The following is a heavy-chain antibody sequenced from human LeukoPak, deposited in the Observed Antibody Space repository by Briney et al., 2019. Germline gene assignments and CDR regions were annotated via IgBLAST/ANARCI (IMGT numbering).Heavy chain of an antibody. Sequence: SDTLSLTNTPSCGSISSYYWRWIQQPAGEGQEWLGRIYTSASTNYNPSLKSRVTMSVDTSKNQFSLKLSSVTASDTAVYYCARDIFPGPANGDLNLWGQGTLVTVST. J-gene: IGHJ5*02. CDR2: IYTSAST. D-gene: IGHD4-17*01. CDR3: ARDIFPGPANGDLNL. CDR1: CGSISSYY. V-gene: IGHV4-4*07.